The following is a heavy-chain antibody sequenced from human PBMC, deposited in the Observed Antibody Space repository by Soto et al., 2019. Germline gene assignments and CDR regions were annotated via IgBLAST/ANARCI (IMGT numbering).Heavy chain of an antibody. D-gene: IGHD3-3*01. V-gene: IGHV4-34*01. Sequence: QVQLQQWGAGLLKPSETLSLTCAVYGGSFSGYYWSWIRQPPGKGLEWIGEINHSGSTNYNPSLKIRVTISVDTSKNQFSLKLSAVTAADTSVYYCARNGSYYDFWSGYYFGGGMDVWCQGTTVTVSS. J-gene: IGHJ6*02. CDR2: INHSGST. CDR3: ARNGSYYDFWSGYYFGGGMDV. CDR1: GGSFSGYY.